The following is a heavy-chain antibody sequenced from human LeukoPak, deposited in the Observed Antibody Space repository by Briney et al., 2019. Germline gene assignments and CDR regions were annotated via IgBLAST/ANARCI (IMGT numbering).Heavy chain of an antibody. D-gene: IGHD3-10*01. J-gene: IGHJ3*02. Sequence: ASVKVSCKASGYTFSSYGITWVRQAPGQGLEWMGWISGYNDNTNSAQKLQGRVTMTTDTSTSTAYMELRSLRSDDTAVYYCARGGSGSVSAFDIWGQGTMVTVSS. CDR3: ARGGSGSVSAFDI. CDR1: GYTFSSYG. CDR2: ISGYNDNT. V-gene: IGHV1-18*01.